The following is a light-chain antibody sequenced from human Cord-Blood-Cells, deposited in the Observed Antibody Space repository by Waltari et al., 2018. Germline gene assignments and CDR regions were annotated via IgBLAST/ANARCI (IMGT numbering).Light chain of an antibody. Sequence: EIVMTHSPATLSVPPGERATLSSRTSQSGSSNLAWYQQKPGQAPRLLIYGASTRATGNPARFSGSGSGTEFTLTISSLQSEDFAVYYYQHYNNWPLTFGGGTKVEIK. CDR3: QHYNNWPLT. CDR2: GAS. V-gene: IGKV3-15*01. CDR1: QSGSSN. J-gene: IGKJ4*01.